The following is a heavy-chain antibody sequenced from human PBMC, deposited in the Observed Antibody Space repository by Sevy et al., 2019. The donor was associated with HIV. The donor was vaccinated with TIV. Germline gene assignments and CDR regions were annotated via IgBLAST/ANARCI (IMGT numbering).Heavy chain of an antibody. CDR2: ISYDGSNK. CDR3: AKEEAYYYDSSGYYYYYYGMDV. D-gene: IGHD3-22*01. V-gene: IGHV3-30*18. CDR1: GFTFSSYG. J-gene: IGHJ6*02. Sequence: GGSLRLSCAASGFTFSSYGMHWVRQAPGKGLEWVAVISYDGSNKYYADSVKGRFTISRDNSKNTLYLQMNSLRAEDTAVYYCAKEEAYYYDSSGYYYYYYGMDVWGHGTTVTVSS.